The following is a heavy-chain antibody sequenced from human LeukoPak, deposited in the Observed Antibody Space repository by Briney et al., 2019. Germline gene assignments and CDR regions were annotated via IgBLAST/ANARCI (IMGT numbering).Heavy chain of an antibody. Sequence: GGSLRLSCAASGFTFDDYAMHWVRQAPGKGLEWVSGISWNSGSIGYADSVKGRFTISRDNAKNSLYLQMNSLRAEDTAVYYCARDIGASTSRGWFDPWGQGTLVTVSS. CDR1: GFTFDDYA. D-gene: IGHD2-2*01. CDR2: ISWNSGSI. CDR3: ARDIGASTSRGWFDP. V-gene: IGHV3-9*01. J-gene: IGHJ5*02.